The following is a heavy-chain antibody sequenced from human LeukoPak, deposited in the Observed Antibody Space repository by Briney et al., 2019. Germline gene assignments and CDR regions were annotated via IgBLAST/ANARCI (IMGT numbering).Heavy chain of an antibody. J-gene: IGHJ3*02. CDR1: GGSISSYY. D-gene: IGHD3-3*01. CDR3: ARDVWDYDFWSGFAVDAFDI. V-gene: IGHV4-38-2*02. Sequence: SETLSLTCTVSGGSISSYYWSWIRQPPGKGLEWIGSIYHSGSTYYNPSLKSRVTISVDTSKNQFSLKLSSVTAADTAVYYCARDVWDYDFWSGFAVDAFDIWGQGTMVTVSS. CDR2: IYHSGST.